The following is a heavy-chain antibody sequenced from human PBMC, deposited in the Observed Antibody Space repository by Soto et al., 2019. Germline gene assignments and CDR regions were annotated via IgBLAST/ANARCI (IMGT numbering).Heavy chain of an antibody. Sequence: QVQLVQSGAEVKKPGASVKVSCKASGYTFTSYAMHWVRQAPGQRVEWMGWINAGNGNTKYSQKFQGRVTITRDTSASTADMELSSLRSEDTAVYYCARELGGWPDYWGQGTLVTVSS. V-gene: IGHV1-3*01. J-gene: IGHJ4*02. CDR2: INAGNGNT. D-gene: IGHD6-19*01. CDR1: GYTFTSYA. CDR3: ARELGGWPDY.